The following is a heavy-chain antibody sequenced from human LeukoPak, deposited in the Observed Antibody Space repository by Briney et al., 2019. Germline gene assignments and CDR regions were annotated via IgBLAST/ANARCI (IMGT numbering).Heavy chain of an antibody. V-gene: IGHV6-1*01. J-gene: IGHJ4*02. D-gene: IGHD1-26*01. CDR2: TYYRSKWYY. CDR1: GDSVSSNSAA. CDR3: ARDPVGGSTIFDY. Sequence: SQTLSLTCAISGDSVSSNSAAWNWIRQSPSRGLEWLGRTYYRSKWYYDYAVAVKSRISINPDTSKNQFSLQLSSVTPEDTAVYYCARDPVGGSTIFDYWGQRTLVTVSS.